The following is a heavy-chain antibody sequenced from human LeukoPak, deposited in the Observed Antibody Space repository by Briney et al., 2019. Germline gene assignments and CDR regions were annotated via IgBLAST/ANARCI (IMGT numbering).Heavy chain of an antibody. CDR1: GGSISSYY. V-gene: IGHV4-59*01. CDR3: ARGGVEYYYDSSGYRLEAFDY. CDR2: IYYSGST. Sequence: PSETLSLTCTVSGGSISSYYWSWIRQPPGKGLEWIGYIYYSGSTNYNPSLKSRVTISVDTSKNQFSLKLSSVTAADTAVYYCARGGVEYYYDSSGYRLEAFDYWGQGTLVTVSS. D-gene: IGHD3-22*01. J-gene: IGHJ4*02.